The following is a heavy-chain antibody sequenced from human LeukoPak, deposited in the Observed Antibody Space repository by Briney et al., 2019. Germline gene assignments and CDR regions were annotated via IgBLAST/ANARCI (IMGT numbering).Heavy chain of an antibody. J-gene: IGHJ6*03. D-gene: IGHD2-2*01. V-gene: IGHV3-11*04. Sequence: GGSLRLSCAASGFTFSDYYMSWIRQAPGKGLEWVSYISSSGSTIYYADSVKGRFTISRDNAKNSLHLQMNSLRAEDTAVYYCAREITGVGYCSSTSCYPYYYYYMDVWGKGTTVTVSS. CDR2: ISSSGSTI. CDR1: GFTFSDYY. CDR3: AREITGVGYCSSTSCYPYYYYYMDV.